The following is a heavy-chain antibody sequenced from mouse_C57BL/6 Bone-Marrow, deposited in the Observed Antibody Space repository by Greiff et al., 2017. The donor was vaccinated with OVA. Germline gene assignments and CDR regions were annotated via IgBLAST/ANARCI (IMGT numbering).Heavy chain of an antibody. Sequence: VHVKQSGPELVKPGASVKIPCKASGYTFTDYNMDWVKQSHGKSLEWIGDINPNNGGTIYNQKFKGKATLTVDKSSSTAYMELRSLTSEDTAVYYCARDHYWYFDVWGTGTTVTVSS. CDR1: GYTFTDYN. J-gene: IGHJ1*03. V-gene: IGHV1-18*01. CDR2: INPNNGGT. CDR3: ARDHYWYFDV.